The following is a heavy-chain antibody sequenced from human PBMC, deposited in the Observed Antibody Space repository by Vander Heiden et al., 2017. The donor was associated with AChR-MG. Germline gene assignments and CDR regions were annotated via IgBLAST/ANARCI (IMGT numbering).Heavy chain of an antibody. CDR2: IWYDGSNK. CDR1: GFTFSSSG. V-gene: IGHV3-33*01. Sequence: QVQLVESGGGVVQPGRSLRLSCAASGFTFSSSGMHWVRQAPGKGLEWVAVIWYDGSNKYYADSVKGRFTISRDNSKNTLYLQMNSLRAEDTAVYYCARPLVEVVAATHWYFDLWGRGTLVTVSS. D-gene: IGHD2-15*01. J-gene: IGHJ2*01. CDR3: ARPLVEVVAATHWYFDL.